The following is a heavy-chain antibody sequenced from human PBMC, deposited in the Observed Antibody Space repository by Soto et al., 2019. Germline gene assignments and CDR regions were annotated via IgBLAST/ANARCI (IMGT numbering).Heavy chain of an antibody. CDR3: AIDFWTGPVFLQY. D-gene: IGHD3-3*01. Sequence: QPGGSLRLSCAASGFTFSNYAMTWVRQPPGKGLDWVSTITASGAHTYYADSVKGRFTISRDNSKNALWLQMNALRAEVTALYFCAIDFWTGPVFLQYWRQGSLVPVSS. V-gene: IGHV3-23*01. J-gene: IGHJ4*02. CDR1: GFTFSNYA. CDR2: ITASGAHT.